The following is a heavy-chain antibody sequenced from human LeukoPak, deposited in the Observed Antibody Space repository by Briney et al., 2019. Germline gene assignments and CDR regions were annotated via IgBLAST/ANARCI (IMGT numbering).Heavy chain of an antibody. Sequence: SQTLSLTCTVSGGSISSGSYYWSWIRQPAGKGLEWIGRIYTSGSTNYNPSLKSRVTISVDTSKNQFSLKLSSVTAADTAVYYCARDRPRRGEGIAAVYYYYYMDVWGKGTTVTISS. D-gene: IGHD6-13*01. V-gene: IGHV4-61*02. CDR2: IYTSGST. CDR1: GGSISSGSYY. J-gene: IGHJ6*03. CDR3: ARDRPRRGEGIAAVYYYYYMDV.